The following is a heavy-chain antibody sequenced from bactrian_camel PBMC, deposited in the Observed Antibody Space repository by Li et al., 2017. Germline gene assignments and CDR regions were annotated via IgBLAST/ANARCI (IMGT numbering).Heavy chain of an antibody. D-gene: IGHD3*01. J-gene: IGHJ6*01. CDR2: IDSDGIA. Sequence: QLVESGGDSAEPGGSLRVSCVASGDTRGIWCMGWLRQAPGKEREGVAAIDSDGIANYADPVKGRFTISKDDAKNILYLQMNSLKPEDTAMYYCAAKNTNSCARWVVSPARLGYWGQGTQVTVS. CDR3: AAKNTNSCARWVVSPARLGY. CDR1: GDTRGIWC. V-gene: IGHV3S53*01.